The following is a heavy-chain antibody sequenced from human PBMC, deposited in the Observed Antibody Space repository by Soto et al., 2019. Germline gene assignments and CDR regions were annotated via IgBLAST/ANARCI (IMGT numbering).Heavy chain of an antibody. CDR1: GFTFGDYA. D-gene: IGHD6-19*01. CDR3: TRIFDSSSSDY. V-gene: IGHV3-49*03. CDR2: IRSKAYGGTT. J-gene: IGHJ4*02. Sequence: PGGSLRLSCTASGFTFGDYAMSWFRQAPGKGLEWVGFIRSKAYGGTTEYAASVKGRFTISRDDSKSIAYLQMNSLKTEDTAVYYCTRIFDSSSSDYWGQGTLVTVSS.